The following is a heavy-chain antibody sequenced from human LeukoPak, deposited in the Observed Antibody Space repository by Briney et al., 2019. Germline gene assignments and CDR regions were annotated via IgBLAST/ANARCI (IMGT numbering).Heavy chain of an antibody. J-gene: IGHJ4*02. CDR3: AREAHKEAYYSDS. CDR2: IYHTGST. CDR1: GYSISSGYY. V-gene: IGHV4-38-2*02. Sequence: SETLSLTCSVSGYSISSGYYWGWIRQPPGQGLEWIGTIYHTGSTYLKPSLKSRVTISVDKSKNQFSLKLTSVTAADTAVYFCAREAHKEAYYSDSWGQGTLVTVSS.